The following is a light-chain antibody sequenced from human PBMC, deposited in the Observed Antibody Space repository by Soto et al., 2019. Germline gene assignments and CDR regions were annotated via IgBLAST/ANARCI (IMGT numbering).Light chain of an antibody. J-gene: IGKJ3*01. Sequence: EIVLTQSPATLSLSPGERATLSCRASQSVSSYLAWYQQKPGQAPRLRIYDASNRATGIPARFSGSGSRTDFTLTISSLEPEDFAVYYCQQRSNWQFTFGPGTKVDIK. CDR3: QQRSNWQFT. CDR2: DAS. CDR1: QSVSSY. V-gene: IGKV3-11*01.